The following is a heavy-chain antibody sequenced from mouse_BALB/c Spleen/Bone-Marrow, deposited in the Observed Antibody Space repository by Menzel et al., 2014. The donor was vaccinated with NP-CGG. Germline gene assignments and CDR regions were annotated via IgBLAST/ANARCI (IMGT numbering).Heavy chain of an antibody. J-gene: IGHJ1*01. CDR1: GFTFSSFG. CDR2: ISSGSSTI. V-gene: IGHV5-17*02. CDR3: ARWGGYFDV. Sequence: DVKLVESGGGLVQPGGSRKLSCAASGFTFSSFGMHWVRQAPEKGLEWVAYISSGSSTIYYADTVKGRFTISRDNPKNTLFLQMTSLRSEDTAMYYCARWGGYFDVWGAGTTVTVSS.